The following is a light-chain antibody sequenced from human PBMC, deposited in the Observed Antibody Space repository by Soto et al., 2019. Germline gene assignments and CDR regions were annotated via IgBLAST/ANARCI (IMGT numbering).Light chain of an antibody. J-gene: IGLJ3*02. Sequence: QLVLTQSPSASASLGASVKLTCTLSSGHNSYAIAWHQQQPEKGPRYLMKVNSDGSHSKGDGIPDRFSGSSSGAERYLTITSLQSEDEAAYYCQTWSTDIRVFGGGTKLTVL. CDR2: VNSDGSH. CDR1: SGHNSYA. V-gene: IGLV4-69*01. CDR3: QTWSTDIRV.